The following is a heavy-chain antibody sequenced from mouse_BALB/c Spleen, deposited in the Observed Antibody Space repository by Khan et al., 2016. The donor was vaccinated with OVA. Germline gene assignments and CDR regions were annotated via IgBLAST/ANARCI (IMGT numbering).Heavy chain of an antibody. V-gene: IGHV2-2*02. D-gene: IGHD2-4*01. J-gene: IGHJ3*01. CDR1: GFSLTSYG. Sequence: VELVESGPGLVQPSQSLSITCTVSGFSLTSYGIHWVRQSPGKGLEWLGVIWSGGSTEYSAAFISRLSISKDTSTRQVFFKMNSLQANDTAIYYCARKDEYDEGLAYWGQGTLVTVSA. CDR2: IWSGGST. CDR3: ARKDEYDEGLAY.